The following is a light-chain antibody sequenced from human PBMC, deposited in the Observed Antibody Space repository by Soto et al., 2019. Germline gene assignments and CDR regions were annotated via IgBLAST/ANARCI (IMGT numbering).Light chain of an antibody. Sequence: DIQMTQTPSSLSASVGDRVTITCRASQGISSYLAWYQQKPGKAPKLLIYAASTLQSGVPSRFSGSGSGTDFTLTISSLQPEDFATYYCQQTLSFPPTFGQGTKVDI. J-gene: IGKJ1*01. CDR1: QGISSY. CDR2: AAS. CDR3: QQTLSFPPT. V-gene: IGKV1-12*01.